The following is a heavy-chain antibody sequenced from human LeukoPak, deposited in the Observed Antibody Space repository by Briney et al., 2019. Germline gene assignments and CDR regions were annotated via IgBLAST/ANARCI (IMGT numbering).Heavy chain of an antibody. CDR2: INSDGSST. J-gene: IGHJ6*02. CDR1: GFTFSSYW. CDR3: AKGQGQYSPLRNYGMDV. Sequence: PGGSLRLSCAASGFTFSSYWMHWVRQAPGKGLVWVSRINSDGSSTSYADSVKGRFTISRDNAKNTLYLQMNSLRAEDTAVYYCAKGQGQYSPLRNYGMDVWGQGTTVTVSS. V-gene: IGHV3-74*01. D-gene: IGHD2-21*01.